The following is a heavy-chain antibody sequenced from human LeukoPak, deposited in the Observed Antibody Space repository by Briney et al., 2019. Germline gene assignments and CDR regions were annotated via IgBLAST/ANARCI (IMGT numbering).Heavy chain of an antibody. J-gene: IGHJ5*02. CDR1: GGSISTSNYY. Sequence: PSETLSLTCTVSGGSISTSNYYWGRIRQPPGKGLEWIGNIFYSGSTYYSPSLKSRVTISLDTSRNQFSLKLNSVTAADTAVYYCARRQVGLRRDLWFDPWGQGTLVTVSS. CDR3: ARRQVGLRRDLWFDP. CDR2: IFYSGST. D-gene: IGHD2-15*01. V-gene: IGHV4-39*07.